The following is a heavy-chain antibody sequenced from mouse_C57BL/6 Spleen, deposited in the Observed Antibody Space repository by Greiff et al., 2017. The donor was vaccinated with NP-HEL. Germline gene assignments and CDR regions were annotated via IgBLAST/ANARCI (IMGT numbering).Heavy chain of an antibody. CDR2: INPNNGGT. V-gene: IGHV1-18*01. CDR1: GYTFTDYN. J-gene: IGHJ1*03. CDR3: ARNTYYGNRYFDV. D-gene: IGHD2-10*01. Sequence: VQLQQSGPELVKPGASVKIPCKASGYTFTDYNMDWVKQNHGKSLEWIGDINPNNGGTIYNQKFKGKAPLTVDKSSSTAYMELRSLTSEDTAVYYCARNTYYGNRYFDVWGTGTTVTVSS.